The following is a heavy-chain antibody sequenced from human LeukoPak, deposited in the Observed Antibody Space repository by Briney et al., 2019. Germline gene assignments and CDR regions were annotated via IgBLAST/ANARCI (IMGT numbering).Heavy chain of an antibody. CDR1: GGTFSSYA. D-gene: IGHD2-15*01. CDR2: IIPIFGTA. Sequence: ASVKVSCKASGGTFSSYAISWVRQAPGQGLEWMGGIIPIFGTANYAQKFQGRVTITADESTSTAYMELSSLRSEGTAVYYCARDRIGXGYPXDYWGQGTLVTVSS. J-gene: IGHJ4*02. CDR3: ARDRIGXGYPXDY. V-gene: IGHV1-69*13.